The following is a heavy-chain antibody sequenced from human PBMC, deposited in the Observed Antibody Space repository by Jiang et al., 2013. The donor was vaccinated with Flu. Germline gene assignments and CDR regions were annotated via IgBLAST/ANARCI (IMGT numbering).Heavy chain of an antibody. J-gene: IGHJ6*03. CDR3: ATSRGGAHMDV. D-gene: IGHD1-26*01. Sequence: GLEWMGLVDPEDGETIYAEKFQGRITITAXTSTDTAYMELSSLRSEDTAVYYCATSRGGAHMDVWGKGTTVTVSS. V-gene: IGHV1-69-2*01. CDR2: VDPEDGET.